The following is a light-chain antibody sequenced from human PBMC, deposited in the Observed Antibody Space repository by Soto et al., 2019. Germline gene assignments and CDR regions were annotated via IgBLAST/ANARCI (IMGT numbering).Light chain of an antibody. Sequence: QSVLTQPPSVSGAPGQRVTISCTGSSSNIGAGYDVHWYQQLPGTAPKLLIYDNTNRPSGVPDRFSGSRSGSSASLAITGLQAEDEADYYCQSYDATLGGSGVFGGGTQLTVL. V-gene: IGLV1-40*01. CDR1: SSNIGAGYD. J-gene: IGLJ3*02. CDR2: DNT. CDR3: QSYDATLGGSGV.